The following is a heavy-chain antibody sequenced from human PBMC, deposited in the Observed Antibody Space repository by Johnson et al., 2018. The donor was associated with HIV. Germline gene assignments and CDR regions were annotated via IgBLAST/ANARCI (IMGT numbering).Heavy chain of an antibody. V-gene: IGHV3-30*19. J-gene: IGHJ3*02. CDR3: AKGASITMIVAVVRAFDI. Sequence: QVQLVESGGGVVQPGGSLRLSCAASGFTFTSYGMHWVRQAPGKGLEWVSVISLDGSNKYYADSVKGRFTLSRDTSKNTLYLQMNSLRAEDTAVYYCAKGASITMIVAVVRAFDIWGQGTMVTVSS. D-gene: IGHD3-22*01. CDR1: GFTFTSYG. CDR2: ISLDGSNK.